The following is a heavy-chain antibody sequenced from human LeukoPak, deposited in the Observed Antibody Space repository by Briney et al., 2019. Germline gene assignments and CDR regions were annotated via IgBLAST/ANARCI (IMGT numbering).Heavy chain of an antibody. J-gene: IGHJ4*02. CDR3: ARVTSLGYCSSTSCPFDY. D-gene: IGHD2-2*01. V-gene: IGHV3-33*01. CDR2: XXXDGSNK. CDR1: GFTFSSYG. Sequence: GGSLRLSCAASGFTFSSYGMHWVRQAPGKGLXXXXXXXXDGSNKYYADSVKGRFTISRDNSKNTLYLQMNSLRAEDTAVYYCARVTSLGYCSSTSCPFDYWGQGTLVTVSS.